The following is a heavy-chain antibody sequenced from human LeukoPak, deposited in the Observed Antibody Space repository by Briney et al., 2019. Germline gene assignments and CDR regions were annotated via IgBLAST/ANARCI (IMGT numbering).Heavy chain of an antibody. CDR1: GCTFSSYA. Sequence: GGSLRLSCAAYGCTFSSYARSWIRQPPGKGLEWVSAISGSGGSTYYADSVKGGFTIYSDNSKNTVYLQMNSLRAEDTAVDYGATEPVGATHFLQYHFDYWGQGTLVTVSS. CDR3: ATEPVGATHFLQYHFDY. D-gene: IGHD1-26*01. CDR2: ISGSGGST. V-gene: IGHV3-23*01. J-gene: IGHJ4*02.